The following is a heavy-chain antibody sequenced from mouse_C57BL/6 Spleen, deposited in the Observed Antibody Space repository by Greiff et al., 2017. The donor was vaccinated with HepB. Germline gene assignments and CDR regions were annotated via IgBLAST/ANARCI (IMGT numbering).Heavy chain of an antibody. CDR3: ARSTTVVGRSMDY. Sequence: QVQLKQSGPELVKPGASVKISCKASGYAFSSSWMNWVKQRPGKGLEWIGRIYPGDGDTNYNGKFKGKATLTADKSSSAAYMQLSSLTSEDSAVYVCARSTTVVGRSMDYWGQGTSVTVSS. D-gene: IGHD1-1*01. V-gene: IGHV1-82*01. CDR1: GYAFSSSW. J-gene: IGHJ4*01. CDR2: IYPGDGDT.